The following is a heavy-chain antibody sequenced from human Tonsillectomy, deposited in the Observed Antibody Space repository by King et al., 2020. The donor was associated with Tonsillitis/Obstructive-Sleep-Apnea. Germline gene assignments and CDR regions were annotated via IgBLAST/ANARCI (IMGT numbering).Heavy chain of an antibody. CDR2: ISYDGNNK. D-gene: IGHD3-3*01. V-gene: IGHV3-30*18. CDR3: AKDVTTPHYYYGMDV. J-gene: IGHJ6*02. Sequence: VQLVESGGGVVQPGRSLRLSCAASGFTFSSYGMHWVRQAPGKGLEWVAVISYDGNNKYYADSVKGRFTISRDNSKNTLYLQMNNLRAEDTAVYFGAKDVTTPHYYYGMDVWGQGTTVTVSS. CDR1: GFTFSSYG.